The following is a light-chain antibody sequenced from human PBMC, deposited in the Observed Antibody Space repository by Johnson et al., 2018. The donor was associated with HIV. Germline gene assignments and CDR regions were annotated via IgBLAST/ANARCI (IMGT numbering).Light chain of an antibody. Sequence: QSVLTQPPSVSAAPGQKVTISCSGSSSNIGNNYVSWYQQLPGTAPKLLIYENNKRPSGIPDRFSGSKSGTSATLGITGLQTGDEADYYGGTWDSSLREVFGTGTKVTVL. CDR2: ENN. V-gene: IGLV1-51*02. CDR3: GTWDSSLREV. CDR1: SSNIGNNY. J-gene: IGLJ1*01.